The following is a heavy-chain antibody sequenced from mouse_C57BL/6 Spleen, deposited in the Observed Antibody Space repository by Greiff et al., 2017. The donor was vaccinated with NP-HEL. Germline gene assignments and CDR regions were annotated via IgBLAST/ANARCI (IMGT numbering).Heavy chain of an antibody. J-gene: IGHJ4*01. Sequence: VQLQQPGAELVMPGASVKLSCKASGYTFTSYWMHWVKQRPGQGLEWIGEIDPSDSYTNYNQKFKGKSTLTVDKSSSTAYMQLSSLTSEDSAVYYCARGDGSLYYYAMDYWGQGTSVTVSS. CDR1: GYTFTSYW. CDR3: ARGDGSLYYYAMDY. CDR2: IDPSDSYT. D-gene: IGHD6-5*01. V-gene: IGHV1-69*01.